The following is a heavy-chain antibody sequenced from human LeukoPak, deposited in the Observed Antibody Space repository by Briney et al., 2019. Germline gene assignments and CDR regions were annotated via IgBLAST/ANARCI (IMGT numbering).Heavy chain of an antibody. J-gene: IGHJ4*02. V-gene: IGHV4-4*07. CDR1: GVTISSYY. Sequence: PSETLSLTCTVSGVTISSYYWSWIRQPPGKGLEWIGRIYTGGSTNYNPCLKSRVTMSVDTSKNQFSLKLSSVTAADTAVYYCARDGYDFWSGYSEHYYFDYWGQGTLVTVSS. D-gene: IGHD3-3*01. CDR3: ARDGYDFWSGYSEHYYFDY. CDR2: IYTGGST.